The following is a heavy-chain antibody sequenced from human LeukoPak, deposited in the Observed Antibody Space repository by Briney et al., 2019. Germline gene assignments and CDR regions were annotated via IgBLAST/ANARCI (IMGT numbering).Heavy chain of an antibody. J-gene: IGHJ4*02. CDR3: ARDSKTAIPASGFDY. Sequence: PSETLSLTCTVSGGSISSSSYYWGWVRQPPGKGLEWIGSIYYSGSTYYNPSLKSRVTISVDTSKNQFSLKLSSVTAADTAVYYCARDSKTAIPASGFDYWGQGTLVTVSS. D-gene: IGHD2-21*02. CDR1: GGSISSSSYY. CDR2: IYYSGST. V-gene: IGHV4-39*07.